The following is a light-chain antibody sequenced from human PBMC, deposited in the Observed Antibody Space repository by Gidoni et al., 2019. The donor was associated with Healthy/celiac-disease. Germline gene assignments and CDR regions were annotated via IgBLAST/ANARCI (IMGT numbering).Light chain of an antibody. CDR1: QSVLYRSNNTYY. Sequence: DIVMTQSPDSLAVSLGERATINCKSSQSVLYRSNNTYYLAWYQQKPGQPPKLLIYWASTRESVVPDRFSGGGSGTDFTLTISSLQAEDVAVYCCQQYYSTPQAFGQGTKVEIK. CDR2: WAS. CDR3: QQYYSTPQA. V-gene: IGKV4-1*01. J-gene: IGKJ1*01.